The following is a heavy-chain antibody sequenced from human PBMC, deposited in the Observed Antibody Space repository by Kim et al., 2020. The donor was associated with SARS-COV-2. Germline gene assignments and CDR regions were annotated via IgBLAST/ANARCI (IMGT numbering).Heavy chain of an antibody. CDR3: AKDLWDCTRGVCSFGVSKIKTATHRPYYYGMHI. CDR1: GFTFSTYG. CDR2: VWSDGKNK. Sequence: GGSLRLSCAASGFTFSTYGMHWVRQAPGKGLEWVAVVWSDGKNKYYADPVKGRFTISRDNSKNTLYLQMNSPRAEDTAVYYCAKDLWDCTRGVCSFGVSKIKTATHRPYYYGMHIWGQGTTVTVSS. J-gene: IGHJ6*02. D-gene: IGHD2-8*02. V-gene: IGHV3-33*06.